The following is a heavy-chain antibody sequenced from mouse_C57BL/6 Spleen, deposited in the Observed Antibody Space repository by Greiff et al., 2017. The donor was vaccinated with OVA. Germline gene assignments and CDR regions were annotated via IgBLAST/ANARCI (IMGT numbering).Heavy chain of an antibody. D-gene: IGHD1-1*01. V-gene: IGHV1-53*01. Sequence: VKLQQPGTELVKPGASVKLSCKASGYTFTSYWMPWVKQRPGQGLEWIGNINPSNGGTNYNEKFKSKATLTVDKSSITAYMQRSSLTSEDSAVYYCARSDYYGSSYPDYWGQGTTLTVSS. CDR1: GYTFTSYW. CDR2: INPSNGGT. J-gene: IGHJ2*01. CDR3: ARSDYYGSSYPDY.